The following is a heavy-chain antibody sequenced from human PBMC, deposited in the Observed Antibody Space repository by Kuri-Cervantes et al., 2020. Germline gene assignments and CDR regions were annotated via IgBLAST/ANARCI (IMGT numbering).Heavy chain of an antibody. J-gene: IGHJ4*02. Sequence: SQTLSLTCAVYGGSFRGYYWSWIRQPPRKGLEWIGEINHSGSTNYNPSLKSRVTISVDTSKNQFSLKLSSVTAADTAVYYCARTSSVAGHFDYWGQGTLVTVSS. CDR2: INHSGST. CDR3: ARTSSVAGHFDY. V-gene: IGHV4-34*01. CDR1: GGSFRGYY. D-gene: IGHD6-19*01.